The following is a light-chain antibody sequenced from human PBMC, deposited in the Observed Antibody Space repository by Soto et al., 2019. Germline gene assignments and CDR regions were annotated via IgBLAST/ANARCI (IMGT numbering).Light chain of an antibody. CDR2: GAS. Sequence: EIVLTQSPGTLSLSPGERATLSCRASQRVTSSYLAWYQQKLGQAPRLLISGASSRATGIHDRFSGSGSGTDFTLTIRRLEPEDFAVYYCKQYGSSPVTFGGGTKVDIK. J-gene: IGKJ4*01. CDR1: QRVTSSY. V-gene: IGKV3-20*01. CDR3: KQYGSSPVT.